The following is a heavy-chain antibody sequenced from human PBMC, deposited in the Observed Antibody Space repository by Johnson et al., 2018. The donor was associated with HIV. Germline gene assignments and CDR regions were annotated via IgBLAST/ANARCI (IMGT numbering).Heavy chain of an antibody. Sequence: QVQLVESGGGVMQPGKSLRLSCEASGFTFNTYGMHWVRQAPGKGLEWVALMSHDGSNKSYTDPVKGRFTISRDNSKNALYLQMHNLTTEDTAVYYCAKGYYDSPFGFDIWGQGTMVIVSS. J-gene: IGHJ3*02. V-gene: IGHV3-30*18. D-gene: IGHD3-3*01. CDR3: AKGYYDSPFGFDI. CDR1: GFTFNTYG. CDR2: MSHDGSNK.